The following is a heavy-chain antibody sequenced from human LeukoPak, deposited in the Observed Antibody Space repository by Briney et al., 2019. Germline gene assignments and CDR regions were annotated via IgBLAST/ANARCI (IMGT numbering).Heavy chain of an antibody. V-gene: IGHV1-2*02. D-gene: IGHD5-12*01. CDR2: INPNSGVT. CDR1: GYTFTGYY. J-gene: IGHJ4*02. Sequence: ASVKVSCKASGYTFTGYYMHWVRQAPGQGLGWMGRINPNSGVTNYAQNFQGRVTMTRATSISTAYMELSSLRSYDTAVYYCATTNAATTRLDYWGQGTLVTVSS. CDR3: ATTNAATTRLDY.